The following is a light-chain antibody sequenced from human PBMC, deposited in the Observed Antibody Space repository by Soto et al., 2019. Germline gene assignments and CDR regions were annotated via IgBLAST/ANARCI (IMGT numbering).Light chain of an antibody. V-gene: IGKV3-20*01. CDR2: GAS. Sequence: EIVLTQSPGTLSLSPGEGATLSCRASQSVTSSYLAWYQQKPGQAPRLLIYGASSRATGIVDRFSGSGSGADFTLTISRVEPEDFAVYYCQHYGSSPPITFGQGTRLEI. CDR1: QSVTSSY. CDR3: QHYGSSPPIT. J-gene: IGKJ5*01.